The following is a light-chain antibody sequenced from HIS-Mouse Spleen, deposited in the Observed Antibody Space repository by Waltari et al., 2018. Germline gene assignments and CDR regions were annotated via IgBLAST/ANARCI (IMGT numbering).Light chain of an antibody. V-gene: IGLV2-14*03. CDR3: SSYTSSSTEV. CDR2: DVS. CDR1: SSDVGGYNY. J-gene: IGLJ2*01. Sequence: QSALTQPASVSGSPGQSITIPCTGTSSDVGGYNYVSWYQQHSGQAPKLMIYDVSNRPSGGSNRFSGSKSGNTASLTISGLQAEDEADYYCSSYTSSSTEVFGGGTKLTVL.